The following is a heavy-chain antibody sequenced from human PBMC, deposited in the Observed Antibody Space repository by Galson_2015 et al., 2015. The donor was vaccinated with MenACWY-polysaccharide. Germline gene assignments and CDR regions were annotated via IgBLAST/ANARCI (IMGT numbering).Heavy chain of an antibody. J-gene: IGHJ4*02. Sequence: ETLSLTCTVSGDSITSGGYFWSWIRQHPGKGLEWIGSIYHSGSTYYNPSLKSRVTISVDTSKNQFSLKLSSATAADTAVYYCARVEKYSGSYYILHWGQGTLVTVSS. D-gene: IGHD1-26*01. CDR1: GDSITSGGYF. CDR3: ARVEKYSGSYYILH. V-gene: IGHV4-39*07. CDR2: IYHSGST.